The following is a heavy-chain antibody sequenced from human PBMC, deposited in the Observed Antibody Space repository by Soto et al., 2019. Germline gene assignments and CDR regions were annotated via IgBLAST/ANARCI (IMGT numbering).Heavy chain of an antibody. CDR2: ISSSGRYA. Sequence: LRLSCAASGFSFGDYYMTWIRQAPGKGLEWVSYISSSGRYANYPDPLKGRFTISRDNARNSVFLQMNRLRAEDTALYYCARVHEGFDGSVSYFDSWGRGTLVTVSS. V-gene: IGHV3-11*06. CDR1: GFSFGDYY. J-gene: IGHJ4*02. CDR3: ARVHEGFDGSVSYFDS. D-gene: IGHD3-10*01.